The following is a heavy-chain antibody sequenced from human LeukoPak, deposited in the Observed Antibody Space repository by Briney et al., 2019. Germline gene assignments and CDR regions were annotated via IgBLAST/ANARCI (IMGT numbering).Heavy chain of an antibody. Sequence: ASVKVSCKASGYTFTGYYMHWVRQAPGQGLEWMGWINPNSGGTNYAQKFQGRVTMTRDTSINTASMELSRLTSDDTAVYYCARDLGLGSFFGYWGQGTLVTVSS. CDR2: INPNSGGT. J-gene: IGHJ4*02. D-gene: IGHD3-10*01. CDR3: ARDLGLGSFFGY. CDR1: GYTFTGYY. V-gene: IGHV1-2*02.